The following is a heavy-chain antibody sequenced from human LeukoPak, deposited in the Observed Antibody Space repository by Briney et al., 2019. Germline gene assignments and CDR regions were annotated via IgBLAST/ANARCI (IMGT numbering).Heavy chain of an antibody. D-gene: IGHD4-17*01. CDR1: GGSISVGGYS. CDR2: IYYSGST. V-gene: IGHV4-30-2*01. CDR3: ALMTTMTTRAFGI. J-gene: IGHJ3*02. Sequence: PSETLSLTCAVSGGSISVGGYSWSWIRQPPGKGLEWTGYIYYSGSTYYNPSLKSRVTMSLDRSKNQFPLKLNSVTAADTAVYYCALMTTMTTRAFGIWGQGTMVTVSS.